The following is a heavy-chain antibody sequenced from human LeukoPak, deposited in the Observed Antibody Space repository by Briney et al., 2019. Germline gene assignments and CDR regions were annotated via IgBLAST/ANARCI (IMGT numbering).Heavy chain of an antibody. D-gene: IGHD2-15*01. CDR1: GFIFSDYY. Sequence: SGGSLRLSCAASGFIFSDYYMSWIRQAPGKGLVWVSRINSDGSSTTYADSVKGRFTVSRDNAKNTLYLQMNSLRAEDTAVYYCASRGVVTGAFDIWGQGTMVTVSS. V-gene: IGHV3-74*01. J-gene: IGHJ3*02. CDR3: ASRGVVTGAFDI. CDR2: INSDGSST.